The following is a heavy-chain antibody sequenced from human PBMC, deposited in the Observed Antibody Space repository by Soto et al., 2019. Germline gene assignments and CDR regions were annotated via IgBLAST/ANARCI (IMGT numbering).Heavy chain of an antibody. CDR3: SKVISTGIHRGYLDY. CDR2: IGDSGGMP. D-gene: IGHD2-8*02. CDR1: GFTFSNNA. Sequence: GGSLRLSCAASGFTFSNNAMSWVRQAPGKGLEWVSLIGDSGGMPYYPESVKGRFTISRDTSRNTLYLQMNSLRVEDTAVYYCSKVISTGIHRGYLDYWGQGTLVTVSS. V-gene: IGHV3-23*01. J-gene: IGHJ4*02.